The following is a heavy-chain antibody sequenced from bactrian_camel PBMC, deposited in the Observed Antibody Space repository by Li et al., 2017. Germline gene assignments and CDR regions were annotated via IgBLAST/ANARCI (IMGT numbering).Heavy chain of an antibody. CDR3: AAVRYGGSWYPLCRARSADFGY. CDR2: IGSSGST. Sequence: VQLVESGGGSVQAGESLRLSCVVSGAGVSGLCMGWFRQAPGKEREGVAIIGSSGSTGYADSVKGRFTISKDNAKNTLYLQMNSLKPEDTAMYYCAAVRYGGSWYPLCRARSADFGYWGQGTQVTVS. V-gene: IGHV3S55*01. J-gene: IGHJ6*01. D-gene: IGHD6*01. CDR1: GAGVSGLC.